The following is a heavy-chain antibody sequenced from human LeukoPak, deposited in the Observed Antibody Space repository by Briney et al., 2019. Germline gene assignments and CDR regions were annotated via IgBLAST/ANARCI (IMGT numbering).Heavy chain of an antibody. CDR2: ILHTGPT. V-gene: IGHV4-4*02. D-gene: IGHD1-26*01. CDR3: VRGGTHYLPY. J-gene: IGHJ4*02. CDR1: GVSITDNW. Sequence: SETLSLTCAVSGVSITDNWWSWVRQPPGKGLEWIGEILHTGPTNFNPSLKSRVTISMDKSKNQLSLRLNSVTAADTAIYYCVRGGTHYLPYWGQGILVTVSS.